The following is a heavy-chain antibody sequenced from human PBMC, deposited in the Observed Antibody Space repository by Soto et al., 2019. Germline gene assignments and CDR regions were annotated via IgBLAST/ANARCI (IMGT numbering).Heavy chain of an antibody. CDR2: VSIGGST. D-gene: IGHD2-15*01. Sequence: DVQLLESGGGLVQPEGSLRLSCAASGFTFSSYAMGWVRQGPGKGLEWVAVVSIGGSTHYADSVRGRLTISRDNSKNTLSQQMNSLTAEDTAVYFCAKRRGAGGHFDYWGQGALVTVSS. CDR3: AKRRGAGGHFDY. J-gene: IGHJ4*02. CDR1: GFTFSSYA. V-gene: IGHV3-23*01.